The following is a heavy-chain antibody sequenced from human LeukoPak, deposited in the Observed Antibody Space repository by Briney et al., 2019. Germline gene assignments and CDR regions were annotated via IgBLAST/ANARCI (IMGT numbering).Heavy chain of an antibody. V-gene: IGHV4-39*07. J-gene: IGHJ5*02. CDR3: ARERWSRRSYDT. CDR2: ISSRGDS. D-gene: IGHD5-24*01. Sequence: SETLSLTCAVFGVSLPSNTSYWAWVRQTPGKGLEWVATISSRGDSYYNPSLQSRISISVDTSTNRFSLQLTSATAADTGFYFCARERWSRRSYDTWAPGILVTVSS. CDR1: GVSLPSNTSY.